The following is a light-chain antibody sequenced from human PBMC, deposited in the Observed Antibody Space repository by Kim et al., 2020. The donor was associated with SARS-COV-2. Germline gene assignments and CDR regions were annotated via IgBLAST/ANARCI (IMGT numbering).Light chain of an antibody. CDR1: QNINSF. CDR3: QQSHTAPLLT. J-gene: IGKJ4*01. Sequence: DIQMTQSPSSLAASVGDRVTITCRASQNINSFLNWYQQRPGKAPKLLIYAASTLQIGVPSRFSGSGSGTDFTLTITSLQPEDFATYYCQQSHTAPLLTFGGGAKMDIK. V-gene: IGKV1-39*01. CDR2: AAS.